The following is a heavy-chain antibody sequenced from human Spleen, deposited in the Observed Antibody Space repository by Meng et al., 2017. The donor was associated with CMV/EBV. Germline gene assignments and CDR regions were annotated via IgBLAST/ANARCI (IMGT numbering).Heavy chain of an antibody. J-gene: IGHJ6*03. CDR1: GESFSTYY. CDR2: IDHSGST. CDR3: ATHLAAGSTPRK. D-gene: IGHD6-13*01. Sequence: TCSVYGESFSTYYCNWIRQPPGKGLEWIGEIDHSGSTKYNPSLKSRVTISVDTSKNHFSLKLDSLTAADTAVYYCATHLAAGSTPRKWGKG. V-gene: IGHV4-34*01.